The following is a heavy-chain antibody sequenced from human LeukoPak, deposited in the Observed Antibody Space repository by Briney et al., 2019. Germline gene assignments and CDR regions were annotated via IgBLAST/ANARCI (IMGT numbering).Heavy chain of an antibody. CDR3: ARDQAVGATAGTFDY. Sequence: ASVKVSCKASGYTFTSHGIIWVRQAPGQGLEWMGWISGYNGVTEYSQKLQGRVTLTTDSSTSTVYLELGNLRSDDTAMYYCARDQAVGATAGTFDYWGQGALVTVSS. D-gene: IGHD1-26*01. J-gene: IGHJ4*02. V-gene: IGHV1-18*01. CDR1: GYTFTSHG. CDR2: ISGYNGVT.